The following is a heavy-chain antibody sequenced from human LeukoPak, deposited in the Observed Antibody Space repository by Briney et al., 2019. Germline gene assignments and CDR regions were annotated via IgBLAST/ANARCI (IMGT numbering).Heavy chain of an antibody. V-gene: IGHV1-2*02. Sequence: GASVKVSCKASGYTFTGYYMHWVRQAPGQGLEWMGWINPNSGGTNYAQKFQGRVTMTRDTSISTAYMELSRLRSDDTAVYYCARDNIAVAGLPFDYRGQGTLVTVSS. CDR1: GYTFTGYY. CDR2: INPNSGGT. CDR3: ARDNIAVAGLPFDY. D-gene: IGHD6-19*01. J-gene: IGHJ4*02.